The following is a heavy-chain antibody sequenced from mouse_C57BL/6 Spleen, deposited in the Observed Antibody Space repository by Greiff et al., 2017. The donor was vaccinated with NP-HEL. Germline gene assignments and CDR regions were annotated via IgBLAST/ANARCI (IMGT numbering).Heavy chain of an antibody. Sequence: EVQRVESGGGLVKPGGSLKLSCAASGFTFSDYGMYWVRQAPEKGLVWVAYIISGSSTIYYAATVKGRFTISKDNAKNALYLQITSLRSEDTAIYYCAREELLRRWYFDVWGTGTTVTVSS. D-gene: IGHD1-1*01. CDR1: GFTFSDYG. CDR2: IISGSSTI. J-gene: IGHJ1*03. CDR3: AREELLRRWYFDV. V-gene: IGHV5-17*01.